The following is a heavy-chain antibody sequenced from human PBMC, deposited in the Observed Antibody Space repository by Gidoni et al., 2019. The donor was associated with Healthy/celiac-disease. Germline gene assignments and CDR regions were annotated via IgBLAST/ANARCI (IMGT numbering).Heavy chain of an antibody. V-gene: IGHV2-5*02. D-gene: IGHD7-27*01. CDR1: GFSLSTSGVG. Sequence: QITLKESGPTLVKHTQTLTLTCTFAGFSLSTSGVGVGWIRQPPGRALEWLALIYWDDDKRYSPSLKSRLTITKDTSKNQVVLTMTNMDPVDTATYYCAHSYGDHDAFDIWGQGTMVTVSS. CDR2: IYWDDDK. CDR3: AHSYGDHDAFDI. J-gene: IGHJ3*02.